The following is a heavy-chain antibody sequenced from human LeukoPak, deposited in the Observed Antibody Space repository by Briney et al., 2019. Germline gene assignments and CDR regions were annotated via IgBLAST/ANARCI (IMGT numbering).Heavy chain of an antibody. CDR2: IFSGGST. Sequence: GVSLRLSCAASGFTVSSIYMSWVRQAPGRGLEWVSVIFSGGSTYYADSVKGRFTISRDNSRNTLYLQMSSLRPEDTAVYYCARQPSITVFDPWGQGTLVTVSS. CDR1: GFTVSSIY. V-gene: IGHV3-66*04. CDR3: ARQPSITVFDP. D-gene: IGHD3-10*01. J-gene: IGHJ5*02.